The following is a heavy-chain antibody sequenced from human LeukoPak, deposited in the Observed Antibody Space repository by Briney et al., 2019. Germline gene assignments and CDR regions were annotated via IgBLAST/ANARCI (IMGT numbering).Heavy chain of an antibody. CDR1: GYTFTGYY. J-gene: IGHJ4*02. V-gene: IGHV1-2*06. CDR3: ARVPPYYYDSSGYYFGY. CDR2: INPNSGGT. D-gene: IGHD3-22*01. Sequence: ASVKVSCKASGYTFTGYYMHWVRQAPGQGLEWMGRINPNSGGTNYAPKFQGRVTMNMDTSISTAYMELSRLRSDDTAVYYCARVPPYYYDSSGYYFGYWGQGTLVTVSS.